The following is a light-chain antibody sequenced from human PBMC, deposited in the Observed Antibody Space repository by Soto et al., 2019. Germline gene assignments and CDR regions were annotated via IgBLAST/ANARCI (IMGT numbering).Light chain of an antibody. Sequence: EIVLTQYPATLSLSPGERATLSCRASHSVRSSLAWYQQQPGQAPRLLIYDASNRATGIPARFSGSGSGTDFTLTISSLEPKDFAVYYCQQRSNWPGTFGQGTKVDIK. J-gene: IGKJ1*01. V-gene: IGKV3-11*01. CDR1: HSVRSS. CDR3: QQRSNWPGT. CDR2: DAS.